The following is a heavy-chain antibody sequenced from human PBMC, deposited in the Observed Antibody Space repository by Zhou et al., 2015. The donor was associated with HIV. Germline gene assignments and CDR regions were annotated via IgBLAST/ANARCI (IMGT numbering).Heavy chain of an antibody. CDR2: ISSYNGNA. D-gene: IGHD2-15*01. J-gene: IGHJ4*02. CDR3: ARVFRGYCSGGRCYSFDY. Sequence: QVQLVQSGAEVKKPGASVKVSCKGSGYTFASYGVTWVRQAPGQGLEWMGWISSYNGNANYAQKLQGRVTMTTDTSTSTTYMELRSLRFDDTAVYYCARVFRGYCSGGRCYSFDYWGQGTLVTVSS. V-gene: IGHV1-18*01. CDR1: GYTFASYG.